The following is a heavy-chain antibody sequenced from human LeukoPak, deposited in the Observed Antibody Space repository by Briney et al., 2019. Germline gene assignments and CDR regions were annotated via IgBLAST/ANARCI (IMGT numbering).Heavy chain of an antibody. D-gene: IGHD3-22*01. CDR3: ARLPYYYDSSGYYYFSFDY. V-gene: IGHV4-34*01. J-gene: IGHJ4*02. Sequence: PSETLSLTCAVYGGSFSGYYWSWIRQPPGKGLEWIGEINHSGSTNCNPSLKSRVTISVDTSKNQFSLKLSSVTAADTAVYYCARLPYYYDSSGYYYFSFDYWGQGTLVTVSS. CDR1: GGSFSGYY. CDR2: INHSGST.